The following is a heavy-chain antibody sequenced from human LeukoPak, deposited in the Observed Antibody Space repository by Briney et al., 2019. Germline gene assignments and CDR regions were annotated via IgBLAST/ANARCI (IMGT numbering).Heavy chain of an antibody. V-gene: IGHV3-30*02. CDR2: IRYDGSNK. Sequence: PGGSLRLSCAASGFTFSSYGMHWVRQAPGKGLEWVAFIRYDGSNKYYADSVKGRFTISRDNSKNTLYLQMNSLRAEDTAVYYCAKDLYCSSTSCYDGGVFDYWGQGTLVTVSS. CDR1: GFTFSSYG. CDR3: AKDLYCSSTSCYDGGVFDY. J-gene: IGHJ4*02. D-gene: IGHD2-2*01.